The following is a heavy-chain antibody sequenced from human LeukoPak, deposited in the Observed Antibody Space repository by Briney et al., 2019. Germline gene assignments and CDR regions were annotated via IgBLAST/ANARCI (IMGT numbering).Heavy chain of an antibody. CDR2: ISAYNGNT. CDR3: ARNPGTQAQFMVRGVIIPFDP. J-gene: IGHJ5*02. V-gene: IGHV1-18*04. Sequence: ASVKVSCKASGYTFTSYGISWVRQAPGQGLEWMGWISAYNGNTNYAQKLQGRVTMTTDTSTSTAYMELRSLRSDDTAVYYCARNPGTQAQFMVRGVIIPFDPWGQGTLVTASS. CDR1: GYTFTSYG. D-gene: IGHD3-10*01.